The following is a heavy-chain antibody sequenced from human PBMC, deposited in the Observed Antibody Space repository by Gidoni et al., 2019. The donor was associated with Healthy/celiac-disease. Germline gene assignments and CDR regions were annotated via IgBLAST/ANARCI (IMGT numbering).Heavy chain of an antibody. J-gene: IGHJ6*02. Sequence: EVQLVESGGGLVKPGGSLTLSCAASVFTSSNAWMSWVRHAPGKGLEWVGRIKSKTDGGTTDYAAPVKGRFTISRDDSKNTLYLQMNSLKTEDTAVYYCTTVTNCSGGSCYVLSTYYYYGMDVWGQGTTVTVSS. CDR2: IKSKTDGGTT. V-gene: IGHV3-15*01. CDR1: VFTSSNAW. D-gene: IGHD2-15*01. CDR3: TTVTNCSGGSCYVLSTYYYYGMDV.